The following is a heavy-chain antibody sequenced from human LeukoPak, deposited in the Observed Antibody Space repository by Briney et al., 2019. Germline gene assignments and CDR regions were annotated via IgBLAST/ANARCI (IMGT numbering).Heavy chain of an antibody. Sequence: ASVKVSCKASGYTFTDYYIHWVRQAPGQGLEWMGWINPNRGATKYAQKFQGRVTMTRDTSIGTAYMELSRLRSDDTAVYYCAREEGYYYGSGSYSPTLGYWGQGTLATVSS. CDR2: INPNRGAT. CDR3: AREEGYYYGSGSYSPTLGY. D-gene: IGHD3-10*01. V-gene: IGHV1-2*02. CDR1: GYTFTDYY. J-gene: IGHJ4*02.